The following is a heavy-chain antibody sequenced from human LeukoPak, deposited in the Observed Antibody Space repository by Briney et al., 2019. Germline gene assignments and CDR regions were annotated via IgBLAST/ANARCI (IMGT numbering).Heavy chain of an antibody. CDR3: ARQEGSQNFDY. CDR1: GGSTSSSSYY. CDR2: IYYSGST. Sequence: PSETLSLTCTVSGGSTSSSSYYWGWIRQPPGKGLEWIGSIYYSGSTYYNPSLKSRVTISVDTSKNQFSLKLSSVTAADTAVYYCARQEGSQNFDYWGQGTLVTVSS. J-gene: IGHJ4*02. V-gene: IGHV4-39*01.